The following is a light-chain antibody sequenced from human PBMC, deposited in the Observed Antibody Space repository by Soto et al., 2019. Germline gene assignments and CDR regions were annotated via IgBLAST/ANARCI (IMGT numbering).Light chain of an antibody. J-gene: IGLJ1*01. V-gene: IGLV2-14*01. Sequence: QSALTQPASVSGSPGQSLTISCTGPSNDVGGYNYVSWYQHHPGKAPKLMIYEVSDRPSGVSNRFSGSKSGNTASLTISGLQAEDEADYYCSSYTGSNIRYVFGTGTKLTVL. CDR2: EVS. CDR3: SSYTGSNIRYV. CDR1: SNDVGGYNY.